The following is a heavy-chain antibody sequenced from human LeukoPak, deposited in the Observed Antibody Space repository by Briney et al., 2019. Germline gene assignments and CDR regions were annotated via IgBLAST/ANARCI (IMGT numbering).Heavy chain of an antibody. CDR2: ISYDGSNK. J-gene: IGHJ3*02. CDR1: GFTLSIYG. V-gene: IGHV3-33*01. D-gene: IGHD6-19*01. Sequence: GGSLRLSCAASGFTLSIYGMHWVRQAPGKGLEWVAVISYDGSNKYYADSVKGRFTISRDNSKNTLYLQMNSLRAEDTAVYYCAREGRQWLAEAFDIWGLGTMVTVSS. CDR3: AREGRQWLAEAFDI.